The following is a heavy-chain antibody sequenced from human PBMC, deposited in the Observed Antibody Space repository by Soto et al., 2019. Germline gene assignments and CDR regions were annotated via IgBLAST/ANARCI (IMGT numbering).Heavy chain of an antibody. D-gene: IGHD2-21*01. CDR2: IIPMLAAP. V-gene: IGHV1-69*01. J-gene: IGHJ2*01. Sequence: QGQLVQSGAEVKKPGSSVKVSCKASGGSFRTYAINWVRQAPGQGLDWMGGIIPMLAAPTYAQKFQGRLTSTADESTTTDDMELSSLTSEDKAVYYCARVGPPSPSVIWFFDLWGRGTLVTVSS. CDR1: GGSFRTYA. CDR3: ARVGPPSPSVIWFFDL.